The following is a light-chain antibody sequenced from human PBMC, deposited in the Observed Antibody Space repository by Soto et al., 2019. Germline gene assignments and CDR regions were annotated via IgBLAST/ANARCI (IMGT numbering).Light chain of an antibody. CDR3: AAWDDSLNAL. CDR1: FSNIGDNA. J-gene: IGLJ1*01. CDR2: LND. V-gene: IGLV1-44*01. Sequence: QSVLTQPPSLSATPGQRANISCSGSFSNIGDNAVNWYHQLPGAAPTLLIYLNDQRPSGVPDRFSGSKSGTSAFLAISGLQSEDEADYYCAAWDDSLNALFGTGTKLTVL.